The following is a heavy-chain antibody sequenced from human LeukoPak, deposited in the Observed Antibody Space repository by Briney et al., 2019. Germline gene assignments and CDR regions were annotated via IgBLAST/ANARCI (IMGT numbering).Heavy chain of an antibody. D-gene: IGHD3-3*01. V-gene: IGHV3-74*01. CDR3: ARNDFYGTGTFDP. CDR1: EFTFSNHW. Sequence: GGSLRLSCAASEFTFSNHWMHWVRQGPGKGLVWVSRIDSDGSSTSYADSVKGRFTISRDNAKNTLYLQMNSLRAEDTAVYYCARNDFYGTGTFDPWGQGTLVTVSS. CDR2: IDSDGSST. J-gene: IGHJ5*02.